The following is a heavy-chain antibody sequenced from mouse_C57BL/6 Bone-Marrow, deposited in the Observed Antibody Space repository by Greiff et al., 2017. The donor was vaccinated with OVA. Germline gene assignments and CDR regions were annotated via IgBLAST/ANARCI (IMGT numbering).Heavy chain of an antibody. Sequence: QVQLQQSGAELVKPGASVKLSCKASGYTFTEYTIHWVKQRSGQGLEWIGWLYPGSGSIKYNEKFKDKATLTADKSSSTVYMELSRLTSEDSAVYFCAKHEDGGYSNSSWFAYWGQGTLVTVSA. D-gene: IGHD2-5*01. J-gene: IGHJ3*01. CDR1: GYTFTEYT. CDR3: AKHEDGGYSNSSWFAY. CDR2: LYPGSGSI. V-gene: IGHV1-62-2*01.